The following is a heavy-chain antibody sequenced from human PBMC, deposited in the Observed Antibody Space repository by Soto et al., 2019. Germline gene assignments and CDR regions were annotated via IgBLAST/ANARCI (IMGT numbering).Heavy chain of an antibody. CDR1: GFTFSSFA. V-gene: IGHV3-23*01. CDR2: IGSSGGPT. J-gene: IGHJ4*02. D-gene: IGHD6-13*01. CDR3: AKEGYSSSWPGFDY. Sequence: HPGGSLRLSCAASGFTFSSFAMSWVRQAPGKGLEWVSGIGSSGGPTYYADSVKGRFTISRDNSKNTLYLQMNSLRAEDTAVYYCAKEGYSSSWPGFDYWGQGTLVTVSS.